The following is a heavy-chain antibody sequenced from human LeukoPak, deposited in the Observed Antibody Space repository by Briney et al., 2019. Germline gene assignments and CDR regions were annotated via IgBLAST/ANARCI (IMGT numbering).Heavy chain of an antibody. Sequence: PGGSLRLSCAASGFTFSRYWMTWVRQAPGKGLEWVANIKQDGTEKYYVDSVKGRFTISIDNAKNSLYLQMNSLRAEDTAVYYCARDSEWGLLRSDYWGQGTLVTVSS. CDR2: IKQDGTEK. J-gene: IGHJ4*02. D-gene: IGHD1-26*01. CDR1: GFTFSRYW. V-gene: IGHV3-7*05. CDR3: ARDSEWGLLRSDY.